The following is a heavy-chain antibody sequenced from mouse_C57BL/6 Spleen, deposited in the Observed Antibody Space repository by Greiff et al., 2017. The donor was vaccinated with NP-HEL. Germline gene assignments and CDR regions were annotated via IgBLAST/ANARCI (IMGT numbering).Heavy chain of an antibody. J-gene: IGHJ4*01. V-gene: IGHV1-61*01. Sequence: QVQLQQPGAELVRPGSSVKLSRKASGYTFTSYWMDWVKQRPGQGLEWIGNIYPSDSETHYNQKFKDKATLTVDKSSSTAYMQLSSLTSEDSAVYYCARLTDYAMDYWGQGTSVTVSS. CDR1: GYTFTSYW. CDR2: IYPSDSET. CDR3: ARLTDYAMDY.